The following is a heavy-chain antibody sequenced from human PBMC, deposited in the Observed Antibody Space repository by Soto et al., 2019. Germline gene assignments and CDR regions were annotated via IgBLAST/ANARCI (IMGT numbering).Heavy chain of an antibody. Sequence: QVQLQESGPGLVKPSETLSLTCTVSGGSISSYYWSWIRQPPGKGLEWIGYIYYSGSTNYNPSLKSRVTISVDTSKNQFSLKLSSVTAADTAVYYCAGIGYCSSTSCYTFDYWGQGTLVTVSS. CDR3: AGIGYCSSTSCYTFDY. J-gene: IGHJ4*02. CDR1: GGSISSYY. V-gene: IGHV4-59*01. CDR2: IYYSGST. D-gene: IGHD2-2*02.